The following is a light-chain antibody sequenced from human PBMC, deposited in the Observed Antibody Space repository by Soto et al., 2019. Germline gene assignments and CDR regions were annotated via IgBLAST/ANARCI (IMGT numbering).Light chain of an antibody. Sequence: EILLTQSPCTLSLSPGERATLSCRASQSLSSNYLAWYQQKPGQALRLLIYGASSRATGIPERFSGSGSGTDFTLTISRLEPEDFELYYCQQYDSYPLTFGGGTKVDIK. CDR2: GAS. J-gene: IGKJ4*01. CDR1: QSLSSNY. V-gene: IGKV3-20*01. CDR3: QQYDSYPLT.